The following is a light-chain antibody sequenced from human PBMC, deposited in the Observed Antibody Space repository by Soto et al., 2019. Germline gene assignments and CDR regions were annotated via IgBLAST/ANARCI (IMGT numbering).Light chain of an antibody. J-gene: IGKJ4*01. V-gene: IGKV1-5*03. CDR2: KAS. CDR3: QQSYSTPLT. Sequence: DIQITQSPTTLSSCILDIVTITCRASRNIGSWLAWYQQKAGKAPNLLIYKASTLETGVPSRFSGSGSGTDFTLTISSLQPEDFATYYCQQSYSTPLTFGGGTKVDIK. CDR1: RNIGSW.